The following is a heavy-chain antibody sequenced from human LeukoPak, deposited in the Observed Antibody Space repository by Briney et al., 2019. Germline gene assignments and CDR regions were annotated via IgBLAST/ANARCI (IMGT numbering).Heavy chain of an antibody. V-gene: IGHV3-15*01. J-gene: IGHJ3*02. CDR2: IRSKTDGGTT. Sequence: PGGSLRLSCAASGFTFRDAWMTWVRQAPGKGLEWVGRIRSKTDGGTTDYAVSVQGRFTISRDDSKNTLYLQMSSLRAEDTAVYYCARTPVSEYCGGDCYLRDDAFDIWGQGTMVTVSS. D-gene: IGHD2-21*02. CDR3: ARTPVSEYCGGDCYLRDDAFDI. CDR1: GFTFRDAW.